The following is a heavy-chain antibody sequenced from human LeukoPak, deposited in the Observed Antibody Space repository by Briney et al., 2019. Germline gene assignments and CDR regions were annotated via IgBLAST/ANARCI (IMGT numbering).Heavy chain of an antibody. J-gene: IGHJ4*02. Sequence: GGSLRLSCAASGFTFSSYAMSWVRQAPGKGLEWVSAISGSGGRTYYADSVKGRFTISRDNSKNTLYLQMNSLRAEDTAVYYCAKDPRKGSSGWYYFDYWGQGTLVTVSS. CDR2: ISGSGGRT. D-gene: IGHD6-19*01. V-gene: IGHV3-23*01. CDR3: AKDPRKGSSGWYYFDY. CDR1: GFTFSSYA.